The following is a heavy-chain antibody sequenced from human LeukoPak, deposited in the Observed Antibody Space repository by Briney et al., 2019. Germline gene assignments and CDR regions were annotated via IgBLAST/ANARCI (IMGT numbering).Heavy chain of an antibody. V-gene: IGHV3-11*04. CDR1: GFTFSDYY. D-gene: IGHD2/OR15-2a*01. J-gene: IGHJ6*03. CDR2: ISSSGSTI. CDR3: AREGVLYGYYYMDV. Sequence: GGSLRLSCAASGFTFSDYYMSWIRQAPGKGLEWVSYISSSGSTIYYADSVKGRFTIARDNAKNSLYLQMNSLRAEDTAVYYCAREGVLYGYYYMDVWGKGTTVTVSS.